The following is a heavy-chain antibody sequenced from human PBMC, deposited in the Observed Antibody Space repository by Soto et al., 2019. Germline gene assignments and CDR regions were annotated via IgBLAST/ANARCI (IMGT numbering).Heavy chain of an antibody. V-gene: IGHV1-18*04. CDR1: GYTFTSYG. J-gene: IGHJ6*02. D-gene: IGHD2-2*01. CDR2: ISAYNGNT. CDR3: ARDGYQLLPYYGMDV. Sequence: ASVKVSCKASGYTFTSYGISWVRQAPGQGLEWMGWISAYNGNTSYAQKLQGRVTMTTDTSTSTAYMELRSLRSDDTAVYYCARDGYQLLPYYGMDVWGQGTTVTVSS.